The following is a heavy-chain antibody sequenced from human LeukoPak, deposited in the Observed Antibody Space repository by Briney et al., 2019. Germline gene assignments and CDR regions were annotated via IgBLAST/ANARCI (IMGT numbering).Heavy chain of an antibody. D-gene: IGHD3-3*01. J-gene: IGHJ5*02. CDR3: ANGGVETIFGVVNDYNWFDP. CDR2: ISGSGGST. Sequence: PGGSLRLSCAASGFTFSSYAMSWVRQAPGKGLEWVSAISGSGGSTYYADSVKGRFTISRDNSKNTLYLQMNSLRAEDTAVYYCANGGVETIFGVVNDYNWFDPWGQGTLVTVSS. V-gene: IGHV3-23*01. CDR1: GFTFSSYA.